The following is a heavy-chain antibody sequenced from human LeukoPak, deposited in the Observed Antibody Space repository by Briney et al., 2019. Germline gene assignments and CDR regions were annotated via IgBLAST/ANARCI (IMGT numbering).Heavy chain of an antibody. CDR1: GGSISSYY. Sequence: SEALSLTCTVSGGSISSYYWSWIRQPPGKGLEWIGYIYYSGSTNYNPSLKSRVTISVDTSKNQFSLKLSSVTAADTAVYYCARGSSGWYFDYWGQGTLVTVSS. CDR2: IYYSGST. J-gene: IGHJ4*02. D-gene: IGHD6-19*01. CDR3: ARGSSGWYFDY. V-gene: IGHV4-59*01.